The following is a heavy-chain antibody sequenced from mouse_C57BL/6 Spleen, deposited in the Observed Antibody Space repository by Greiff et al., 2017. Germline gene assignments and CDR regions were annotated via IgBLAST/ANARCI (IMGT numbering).Heavy chain of an antibody. V-gene: IGHV10-1*01. CDR2: IRSKSNNYAT. D-gene: IGHD1-3*01. J-gene: IGHJ3*01. Sequence: EVHLVESGGGLVQPTGSLKLSCAASGFSFNTYAMNWVRQAPGKGLEWVARIRSKSNNYATYYADSVKDRFTISRDDSESRLYLQMNNLKTEDRAMYYCVRHESPVWGQGTLVTVSA. CDR1: GFSFNTYA. CDR3: VRHESPV.